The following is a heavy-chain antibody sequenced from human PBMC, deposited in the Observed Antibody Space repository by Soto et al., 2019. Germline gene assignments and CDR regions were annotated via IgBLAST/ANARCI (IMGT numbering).Heavy chain of an antibody. J-gene: IGHJ6*03. CDR1: GFTFSDYY. Sequence: QVQLVESGGGLVKPGGSLRLSCAAPGFTFSDYYMSWIRQAPGKGLEWVSYISSSGSTIYYADSVKGRFTISRDNAKNSLYLQMNSLRAEDTAVYYCARESTIVVVPAAPPQDYYYYYYMDVWGKGTTVTVSS. CDR3: ARESTIVVVPAAPPQDYYYYYYMDV. CDR2: ISSSGSTI. D-gene: IGHD2-2*01. V-gene: IGHV3-11*01.